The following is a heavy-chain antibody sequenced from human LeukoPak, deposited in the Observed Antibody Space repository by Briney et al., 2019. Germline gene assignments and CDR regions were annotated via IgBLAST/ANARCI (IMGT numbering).Heavy chain of an antibody. CDR3: ARDLIGYCSSTSCWFDP. CDR2: INHSGST. Sequence: SETLSLTCAVYGGSFSGYYWSWIRQPPGKGLEWIGEINHSGSTNYNPSLKSRVTISVDTSKNQFSLKLSSVTAADTAVYYCARDLIGYCSSTSCWFDPWGQGTLVTGSS. V-gene: IGHV4-34*01. CDR1: GGSFSGYY. J-gene: IGHJ5*02. D-gene: IGHD2-2*01.